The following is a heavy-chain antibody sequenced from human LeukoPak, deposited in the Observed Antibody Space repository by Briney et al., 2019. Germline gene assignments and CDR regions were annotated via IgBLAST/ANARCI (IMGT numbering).Heavy chain of an antibody. CDR1: GFTFSSYA. D-gene: IGHD5-18*01. J-gene: IGHJ4*02. CDR3: GKTTVGYSSGQKPAWPVDY. Sequence: GSLKLSCAASGFTFSSYAMSWVRQAPGKGLEWVAGIFGSGGSPHYADSVKGRFTISRDNSRNTVYLQINSLRAEDTAVYYCGKTTVGYSSGQKPAWPVDYWGQGTLVTVSS. CDR2: IFGSGGSP. V-gene: IGHV3-23*01.